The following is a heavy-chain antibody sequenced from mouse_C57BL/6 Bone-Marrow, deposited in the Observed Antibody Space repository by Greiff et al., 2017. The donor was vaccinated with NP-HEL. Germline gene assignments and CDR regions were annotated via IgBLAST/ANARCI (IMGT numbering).Heavy chain of an antibody. D-gene: IGHD1-1*01. J-gene: IGHJ1*03. CDR3: TIIYYYGNWYFDV. Sequence: QVQLQQSGAELVRPGASVTLSCKASGYTFTDYEMHWVKQTPVHGLEWIGAIDPETGGTAYNQKFKGKAILTADKSSSTAYMELRSLTSEYSAVYYCTIIYYYGNWYFDVWGTGTTVTVSS. CDR2: IDPETGGT. V-gene: IGHV1-15*01. CDR1: GYTFTDYE.